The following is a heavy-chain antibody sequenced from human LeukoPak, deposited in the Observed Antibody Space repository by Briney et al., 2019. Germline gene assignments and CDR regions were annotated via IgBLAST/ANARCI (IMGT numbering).Heavy chain of an antibody. Sequence: GGSLRLSCAASGFTFSSYAMSWVRQAPGKGLEWVSAISGSGGSTYYADSVKGRFTISRDNSKNTLYLQTNSLRAEDTAVYYCAKVLTGSGWPFDYWGQGTLVTVSS. CDR2: ISGSGGST. CDR1: GFTFSSYA. J-gene: IGHJ4*02. V-gene: IGHV3-23*01. D-gene: IGHD6-19*01. CDR3: AKVLTGSGWPFDY.